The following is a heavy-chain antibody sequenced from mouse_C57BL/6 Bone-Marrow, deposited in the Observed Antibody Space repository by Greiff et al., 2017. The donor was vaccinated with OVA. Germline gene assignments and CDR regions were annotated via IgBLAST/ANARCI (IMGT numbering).Heavy chain of an antibody. Sequence: QVQLQQSGAELVKPGASVKLSCKASGYTFTSYWMQWVKQRPGQGLEWIGEIDPSDSYTNYNQKFKGKATLTVDTSSSTAYMQLSSLTSEDSAVYYCAIGGYYGNYWGQGTTLTVSS. CDR3: AIGGYYGNY. CDR2: IDPSDSYT. CDR1: GYTFTSYW. D-gene: IGHD1-1*01. J-gene: IGHJ2*01. V-gene: IGHV1-50*01.